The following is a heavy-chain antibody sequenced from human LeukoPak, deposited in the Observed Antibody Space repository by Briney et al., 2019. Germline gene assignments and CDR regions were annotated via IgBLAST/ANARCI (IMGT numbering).Heavy chain of an antibody. J-gene: IGHJ4*02. CDR2: ISGSGGST. Sequence: PGGSLRLSCAASGFTFSSYAMSWVRQAPGKGLVWVSAISGSGGSTYYADSVKGRFTISRDNSKNTLYLQMNSLRAEDTAVYYCAKDWYYYDSSGYLDYWGQGTLVTVSS. D-gene: IGHD3-22*01. CDR1: GFTFSSYA. CDR3: AKDWYYYDSSGYLDY. V-gene: IGHV3-23*01.